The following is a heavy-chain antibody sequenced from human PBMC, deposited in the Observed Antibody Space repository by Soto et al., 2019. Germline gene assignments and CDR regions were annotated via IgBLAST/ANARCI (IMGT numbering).Heavy chain of an antibody. CDR2: IIPIFGTA. V-gene: IGHV1-69*13. J-gene: IGHJ5*02. Sequence: SVKVSCKASGGTFSSYAISWVRQAPGQGLEWMGGIIPIFGTANYAQKFQGRVTITADESTSTAYMELSSLRSEDTAVYYCARDPGGNYYGSGSYPPAAYNWFDPWGQGTLVTVSA. CDR3: ARDPGGNYYGSGSYPPAAYNWFDP. D-gene: IGHD3-10*01. CDR1: GGTFSSYA.